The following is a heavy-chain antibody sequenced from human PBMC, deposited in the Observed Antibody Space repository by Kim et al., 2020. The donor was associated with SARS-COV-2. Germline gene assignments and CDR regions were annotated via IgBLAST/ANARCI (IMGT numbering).Heavy chain of an antibody. CDR3: ARRLLVGATPFDY. CDR1: GGSFSGYY. Sequence: SETLSLTCAVYGGSFSGYYWSWIRQPPGKGLEWIGEINHSGSTNYNPSLKSRVTISVDTSKNQFSLKLSSVTAADTAVYYCARRLLVGATPFDYWGQGTLVTVSS. CDR2: INHSGST. D-gene: IGHD1-26*01. V-gene: IGHV4-34*01. J-gene: IGHJ4*02.